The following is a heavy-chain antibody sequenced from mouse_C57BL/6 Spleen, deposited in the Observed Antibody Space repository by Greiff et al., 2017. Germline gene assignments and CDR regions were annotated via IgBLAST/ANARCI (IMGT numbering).Heavy chain of an antibody. CDR3: ADYGSSSFAY. V-gene: IGHV1-22*01. J-gene: IGHJ3*01. CDR2: INPNNGGT. D-gene: IGHD1-1*01. CDR1: GYTFTDYN. Sequence: DVQLQESGPELVKPGASVKMSCKASGYTFTDYNMHWVKQSHGKSLEWIGYINPNNGGTSYNQKFKGKATLTVNKSSSTAYMELRSLTSEDSAVYYCADYGSSSFAYWGQGTLVTVSA.